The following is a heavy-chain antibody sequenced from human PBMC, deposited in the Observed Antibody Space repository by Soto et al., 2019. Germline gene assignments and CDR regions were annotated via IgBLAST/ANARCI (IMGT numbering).Heavy chain of an antibody. CDR3: AKGSSSWGTYYYYGMDV. Sequence: GGSLRLSCAASGFNFSSYAMHWVRQAPGKGLEWVAVISYDGSNKYYADSVKGRFTISRDNSKNTLYLQVNSLRAEDTAVYHCAKGSSSWGTYYYYGMDVWGQGTTVTVSS. J-gene: IGHJ6*02. CDR1: GFNFSSYA. V-gene: IGHV3-30-3*01. D-gene: IGHD6-13*01. CDR2: ISYDGSNK.